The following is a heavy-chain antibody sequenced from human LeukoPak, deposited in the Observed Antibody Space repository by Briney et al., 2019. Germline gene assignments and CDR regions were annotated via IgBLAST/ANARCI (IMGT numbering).Heavy chain of an antibody. D-gene: IGHD1/OR15-1a*01. Sequence: GESLKISRKGSGYRFGSYWIAWVRRMPGKGLEWMGIIYPGDSDTRYRPSFQGQVTIPVDKPISTAYLQWSSLKASDTAVYYCARETNNRFDPWGQGALVTVSS. CDR2: IYPGDSDT. V-gene: IGHV5-51*04. CDR1: GYRFGSYW. J-gene: IGHJ5*02. CDR3: ARETNNRFDP.